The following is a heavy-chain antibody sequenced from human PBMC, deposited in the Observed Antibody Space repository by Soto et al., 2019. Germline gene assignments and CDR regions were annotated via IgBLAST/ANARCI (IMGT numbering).Heavy chain of an antibody. D-gene: IGHD3-16*01. CDR3: AKGLGWRVLGDAFDI. CDR1: GITFSSYG. CDR2: ISYDGSNK. V-gene: IGHV3-30*18. Sequence: QVQLVESGGGVVQPGTSLRLSCAASGITFSSYGMHWVRQAPGKGLEWVAVISYDGSNKYYVDSVKGRFTISRDNSKNTLYLQMKSLRAEDTAVYYCAKGLGWRVLGDAFDIWGQGTMVTVSS. J-gene: IGHJ3*02.